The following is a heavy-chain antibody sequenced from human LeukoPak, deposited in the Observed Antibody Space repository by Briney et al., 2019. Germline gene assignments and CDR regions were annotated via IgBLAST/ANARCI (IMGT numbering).Heavy chain of an antibody. CDR1: GGSISSSSYY. CDR2: IYYSGST. CDR3: ARPFWSNYYGISYWYFDL. V-gene: IGHV4-39*01. Sequence: SETLSLTCTVSGGSISSSSYYWGWIRQPPGKGLEWIGSIYYSGSTYYNPSLKSRVTISVDTSKNQFSLKLSSVTAADTAVYYCARPFWSNYYGISYWYFDLWGRGTLVTVSS. D-gene: IGHD3-3*01. J-gene: IGHJ2*01.